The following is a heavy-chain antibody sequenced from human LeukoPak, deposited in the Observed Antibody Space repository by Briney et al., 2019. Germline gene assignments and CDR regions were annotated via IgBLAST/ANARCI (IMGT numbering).Heavy chain of an antibody. CDR1: GFTFSSYA. V-gene: IGHV3-64*01. CDR2: ISSNGGST. Sequence: GGSLRLSCAASGFTFSSYAMPWVRQAPGKGLEWVSAISSNGGSTYYANSVKGRFTISRDNSKNTLYLQMGSLRAEDMAVYYCARAGGYIYASRWCFDHWGQGTLVTVSS. CDR3: ARAGGYIYASRWCFDH. J-gene: IGHJ4*02. D-gene: IGHD6-13*01.